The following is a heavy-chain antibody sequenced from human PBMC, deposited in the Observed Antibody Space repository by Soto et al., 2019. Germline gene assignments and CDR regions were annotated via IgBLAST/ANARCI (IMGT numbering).Heavy chain of an antibody. J-gene: IGHJ6*02. V-gene: IGHV1-69*13. Sequence: SVKVSCKASGGTFSSYAISWVRQAPGQGLEWMGGIIPIFGTANYAQKFQGRVTITADESTSTAYMELSSLRSEDTAVYYCARDVAYDILTGYLVEDYYYGMDVWGQGTTVTVSS. CDR2: IIPIFGTA. CDR3: ARDVAYDILTGYLVEDYYYGMDV. CDR1: GGTFSSYA. D-gene: IGHD3-9*01.